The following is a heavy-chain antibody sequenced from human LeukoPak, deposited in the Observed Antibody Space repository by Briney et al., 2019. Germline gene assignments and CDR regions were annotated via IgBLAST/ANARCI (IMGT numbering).Heavy chain of an antibody. J-gene: IGHJ6*02. CDR2: NCSSGSTK. CDR1: GFTFSSYE. Sequence: PGGSLRLSCAASGFTFSSYEMIWVRQAPGKGLEWLSYNCSSGSTKYYADSVKGRFTISRDNAENSLYLQMNSLRADDTAVYYCATYCSSTSCYRTRYMDVWGQGATVTVSS. D-gene: IGHD2-2*01. CDR3: ATYCSSTSCYRTRYMDV. V-gene: IGHV3-48*03.